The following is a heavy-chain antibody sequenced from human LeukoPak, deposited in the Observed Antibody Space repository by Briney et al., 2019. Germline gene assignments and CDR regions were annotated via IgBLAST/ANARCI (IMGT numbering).Heavy chain of an antibody. Sequence: EASVKVSCKASGYTFTGYYMHWVRQAPGQGLEWMGWINPNSGGTNYAQKFQGRVTMTRDTSISTAYMELSRLRSDDTAVYYCARSRLGIAAAGTIGYWGQGTLVTVSS. J-gene: IGHJ4*02. CDR2: INPNSGGT. CDR3: ARSRLGIAAAGTIGY. CDR1: GYTFTGYY. D-gene: IGHD6-13*01. V-gene: IGHV1-2*02.